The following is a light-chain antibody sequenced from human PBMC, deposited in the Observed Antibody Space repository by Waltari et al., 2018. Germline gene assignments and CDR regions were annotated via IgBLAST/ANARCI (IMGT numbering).Light chain of an antibody. V-gene: IGKV3-15*01. J-gene: IGKJ2*01. CDR3: QQYNNWPPYT. Sequence: EIVMTQSPATLSVSPGERATLSCRASRSISSDLAWYQQKPAQAPRLLIYGPSTRATGIPARCSGSGSGTEFTLTISSLQSEDFAVYYCQQYNNWPPYTFGQGTKLEIK. CDR1: RSISSD. CDR2: GPS.